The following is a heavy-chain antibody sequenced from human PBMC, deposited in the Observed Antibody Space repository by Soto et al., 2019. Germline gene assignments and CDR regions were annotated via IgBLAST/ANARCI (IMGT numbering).Heavy chain of an antibody. CDR3: ARVADFWSGYALDY. CDR2: ISSSSSYI. Sequence: GGSLRLSCAASGFTFSSYSMNWVRQAPGKGLEWVSSISSSSSYIYYADSVKGRFTISRDNAKNSLYLQMNSLRAEDTAVYYCARVADFWSGYALDYWGQGTLVTVSS. CDR1: GFTFSSYS. V-gene: IGHV3-21*01. D-gene: IGHD3-3*01. J-gene: IGHJ4*02.